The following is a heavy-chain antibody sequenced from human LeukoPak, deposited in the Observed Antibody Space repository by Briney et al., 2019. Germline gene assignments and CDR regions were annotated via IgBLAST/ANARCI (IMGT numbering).Heavy chain of an antibody. V-gene: IGHV3-21*01. D-gene: IGHD6-13*01. J-gene: IGHJ6*02. Sequence: GGSLRLSCAASGFTFSSYSMNWVRQAPGKGLEWVSSISSSSSYIYYADSVKGRFTISRDNAKNSLYLQMDSLRAEDTAVYYCARGNIAAAGDLYYYYYGMDVWGQGTTVTVSS. CDR3: ARGNIAAAGDLYYYYYGMDV. CDR1: GFTFSSYS. CDR2: ISSSSSYI.